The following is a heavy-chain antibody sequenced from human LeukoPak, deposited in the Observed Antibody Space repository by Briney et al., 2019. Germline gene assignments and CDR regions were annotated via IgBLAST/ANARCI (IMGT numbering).Heavy chain of an antibody. CDR2: IRSSGGTI. D-gene: IGHD6-19*01. V-gene: IGHV3-48*03. CDR3: ARAIFAEQWLVPSWFDP. J-gene: IGHJ5*02. Sequence: GTSLRLSCAASGFTFSTYGMHWVRQAPGKGLEWVSYIRSSGGTIYYADSVKGRFTVSRDNAKNSLYLQMNSLRAEDTAVYYCARAIFAEQWLVPSWFDPWGQGTLVSVSS. CDR1: GFTFSTYG.